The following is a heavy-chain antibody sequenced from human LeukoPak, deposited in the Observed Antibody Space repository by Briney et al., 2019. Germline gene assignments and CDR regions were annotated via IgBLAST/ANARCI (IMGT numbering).Heavy chain of an antibody. CDR2: ISYDGSNK. J-gene: IGHJ4*02. V-gene: IGHV3-30*18. CDR3: AKEGGDYDGGFLDY. D-gene: IGHD4-17*01. Sequence: GGSLRLSCAASGFTFSSYGMHWVRQAPGKGLEWVAVISYDGSNKYYADSVKGRFTISRDNSKNTLYLQMNSLRAEDTAVYYRAKEGGDYDGGFLDYWGQGTLVTVSS. CDR1: GFTFSSYG.